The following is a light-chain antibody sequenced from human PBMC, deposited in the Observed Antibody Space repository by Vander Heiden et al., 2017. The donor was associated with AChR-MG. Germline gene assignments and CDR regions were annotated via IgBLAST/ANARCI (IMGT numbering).Light chain of an antibody. CDR1: ISNIGTYP. Sequence: QSVLTQPPSASGTPGQRVTISCSGSISNIGTYPVNWFQQLPGTAPKLLIYRSSQRPSGVPDRFSGSRYGTSAYLAISGLQSEDEGDYYCASWDDTLNGLVFGGGTKVTVL. V-gene: IGLV1-44*01. CDR2: RSS. J-gene: IGLJ2*01. CDR3: ASWDDTLNGLV.